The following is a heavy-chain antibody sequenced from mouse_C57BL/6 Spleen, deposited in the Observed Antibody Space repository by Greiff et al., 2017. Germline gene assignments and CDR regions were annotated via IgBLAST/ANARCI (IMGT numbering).Heavy chain of an antibody. Sequence: VQLQQSGAELVKPGASVKLSCTASGFNFKDYYMHWVKQRTEPGLEWIGRIDPEDGETNYAPKFQGKATITADTSSNTASLQLSSLTSEDTAVYYCAISDIDWFAYWGQGTLVTVSA. CDR3: AISDIDWFAY. J-gene: IGHJ3*01. V-gene: IGHV14-2*01. CDR1: GFNFKDYY. CDR2: IDPEDGET.